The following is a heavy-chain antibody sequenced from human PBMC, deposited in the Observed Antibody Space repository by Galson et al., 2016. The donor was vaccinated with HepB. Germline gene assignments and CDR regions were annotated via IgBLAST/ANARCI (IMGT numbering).Heavy chain of an antibody. CDR3: ARDRTGGYSGYPKGGMDV. CDR1: GYTFTSYY. Sequence: SVKVSCKASGYTFTSYYMHWVRQAPGQGLVWMGIINPSGSNTSYAQKFQGRVTMTRDTSTSTVYMDLRSLRPEDTAVYYCARDRTGGYSGYPKGGMDVWGQGTTVTVSS. J-gene: IGHJ6*02. D-gene: IGHD5-12*01. CDR2: INPSGSNT. V-gene: IGHV1-46*01.